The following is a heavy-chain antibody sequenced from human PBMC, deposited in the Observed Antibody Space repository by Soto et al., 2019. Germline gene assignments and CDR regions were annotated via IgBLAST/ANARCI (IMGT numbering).Heavy chain of an antibody. CDR1: GGSISSYY. J-gene: IGHJ5*02. CDR2: IYYSGST. CDR3: ARVGANAYCGGDCYLDP. V-gene: IGHV4-59*01. D-gene: IGHD2-21*02. Sequence: QVQLQESGPGLVKPSETLSLTCTVSGGSISSYYWSWIRQPPGKGLECIGYIYYSGSTNYNPSLMSRVTISVDTPQNQFSLKLNSVTAADTAVYYCARVGANAYCGGDCYLDPWGQGTLVTVSS.